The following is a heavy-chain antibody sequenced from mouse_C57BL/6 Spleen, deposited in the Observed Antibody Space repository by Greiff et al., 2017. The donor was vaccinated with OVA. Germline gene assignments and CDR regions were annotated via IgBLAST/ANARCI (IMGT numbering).Heavy chain of an antibody. CDR1: GYTFTDYE. V-gene: IGHV1-15*01. J-gene: IGHJ3*01. D-gene: IGHD2-12*01. Sequence: QVQLQQSGAELVRPGASVTLSCKASGYTFTDYEMHWVKQTPVHGLEWIGAIDPETGGTAYNQKFKGKAILTADKSSSTAYMERRSLTSEDSAVYYCTRETLYRWGQGTLVTVSA. CDR3: TRETLYR. CDR2: IDPETGGT.